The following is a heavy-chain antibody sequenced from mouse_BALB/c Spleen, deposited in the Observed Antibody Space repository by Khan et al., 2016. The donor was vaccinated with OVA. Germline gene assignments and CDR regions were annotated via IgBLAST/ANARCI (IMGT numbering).Heavy chain of an antibody. V-gene: IGHV2-6-1*01. J-gene: IGHJ4*01. CDR1: GFSLTNYG. CDR2: IWSDGST. Sequence: QVQLKQSGPGLVAPSQSLSITCTISGFSLTNYGVHWVRQPPGKGLEWLVVIWSDGSTTYNSALKSRLTICKDNAKTQVFFKMNSLRTDDTAMYFYARQPCNPYNIMDSWGQGTSVTVSS. CDR3: ARQPCNPYNIMDS. D-gene: IGHD6-1*01.